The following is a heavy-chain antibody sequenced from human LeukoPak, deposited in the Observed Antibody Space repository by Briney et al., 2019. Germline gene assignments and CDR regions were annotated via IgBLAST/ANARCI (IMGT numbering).Heavy chain of an antibody. Sequence: SETLSLTCTVSSGSINSYCWSWIRQPPAKALEWIGYIYYSGSTNYNPSLKSRVTISVDTSKNQFSLKVSSVTAADTAVYYCARSEVVPAALGAFDFWGQGTMVTVSS. CDR2: IYYSGST. CDR3: ARSEVVPAALGAFDF. CDR1: SGSINSYC. D-gene: IGHD2-2*01. V-gene: IGHV4-59*12. J-gene: IGHJ3*01.